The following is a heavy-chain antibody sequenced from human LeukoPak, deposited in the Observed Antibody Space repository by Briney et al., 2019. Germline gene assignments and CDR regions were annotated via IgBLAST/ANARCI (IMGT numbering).Heavy chain of an antibody. CDR1: SPSISSYY. J-gene: IGHJ6*02. CDR3: ARDSYQLPRLDDYYYGMDV. D-gene: IGHD2-2*01. CDR2: IYTSGST. V-gene: IGHV4-4*07. Sequence: SATQSLTRTLYSPSISSYYGGCIRHHAGGGMEWPRQIYTSGSTNYNPSLKSRVTMSVDTSKNQFSLKLSSVTAADTAVYYCARDSYQLPRLDDYYYGMDVWGQGTTVTVSS.